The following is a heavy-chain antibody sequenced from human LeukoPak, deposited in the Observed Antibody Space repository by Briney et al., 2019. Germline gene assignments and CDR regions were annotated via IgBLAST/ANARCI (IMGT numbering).Heavy chain of an antibody. Sequence: ASVKVSCKASGYTFTGYYMHWVRQAPGQGLEWMGWINPNSGGTNYAQKFQGRVTMTRDTSISTAYMELSRLRSDDTAVYYCARELAATRIAVAGQGDYWGQGTLVTVSS. J-gene: IGHJ4*02. CDR2: INPNSGGT. CDR3: ARELAATRIAVAGQGDY. CDR1: GYTFTGYY. D-gene: IGHD6-19*01. V-gene: IGHV1-2*02.